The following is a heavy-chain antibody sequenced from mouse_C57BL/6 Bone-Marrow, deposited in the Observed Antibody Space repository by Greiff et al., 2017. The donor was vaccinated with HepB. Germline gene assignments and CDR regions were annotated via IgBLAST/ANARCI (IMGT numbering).Heavy chain of an antibody. V-gene: IGHV5-17*01. CDR2: ISSGSSTI. CDR1: GFTFSDYG. D-gene: IGHD1-1*01. Sequence: EVQRVESGGGLVKPGGSLKLSCAASGFTFSDYGMHWVRQAPEKGLEWVAYISSGSSTIYYADTVKGRFTISRDNAKNTLFLQMTSLRSEDTAMYYCARVGSSPYYYAMDYWGQGTSVTVSS. CDR3: ARVGSSPYYYAMDY. J-gene: IGHJ4*01.